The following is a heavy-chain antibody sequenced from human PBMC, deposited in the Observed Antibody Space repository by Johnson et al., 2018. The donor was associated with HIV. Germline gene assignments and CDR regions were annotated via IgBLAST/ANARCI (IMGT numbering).Heavy chain of an antibody. V-gene: IGHV3-30*03. Sequence: QVQLVESGGGVVQPGRSLRLSCAVSGIIFSHYGMHWVRQAPGKGLEWVALISYDGIKTYYVDSVKARFTISRDDARNTLYLQMNSLRIEDTGLYYCAARGYSAYDPMFLDIWGQGTMVTVSS. CDR3: AARGYSAYDPMFLDI. D-gene: IGHD5-12*01. CDR2: ISYDGIKT. J-gene: IGHJ3*02. CDR1: GIIFSHYG.